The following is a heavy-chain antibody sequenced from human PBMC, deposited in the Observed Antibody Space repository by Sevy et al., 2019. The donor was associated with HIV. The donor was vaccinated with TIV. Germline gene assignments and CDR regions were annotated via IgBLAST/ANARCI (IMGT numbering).Heavy chain of an antibody. CDR2: INTYNGNT. J-gene: IGHJ4*02. Sequence: ASVKVSCKAFGYTFTSYTISWVRQAPGQGLEWMGWINTYNGNTNCAHKVQGRVTLTTDTTSTAYLELRSLRYDDTAVYYCARDTREKSFDYWGQGTVVTVSS. CDR3: ARDTREKSFDY. V-gene: IGHV1-18*01. CDR1: GYTFTSYT.